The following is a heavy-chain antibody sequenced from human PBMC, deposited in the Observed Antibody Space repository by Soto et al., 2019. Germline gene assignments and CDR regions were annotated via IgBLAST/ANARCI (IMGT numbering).Heavy chain of an antibody. Sequence: ASVKVSCKASGYTFTSYDINWVRQATGQGLEWMGWMNPNSGNTGYAQKFQGRVTMTRNTSISTAYMELSSLRSEDTAVYYCARGYGSRTRCYYYYYGMDVWGQVTRVTVSS. CDR3: ARGYGSRTRCYYYYYGMDV. V-gene: IGHV1-8*01. CDR2: MNPNSGNT. J-gene: IGHJ6*02. D-gene: IGHD2-2*01. CDR1: GYTFTSYD.